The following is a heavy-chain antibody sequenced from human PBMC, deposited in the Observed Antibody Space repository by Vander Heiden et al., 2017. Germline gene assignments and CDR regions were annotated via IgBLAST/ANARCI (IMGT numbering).Heavy chain of an antibody. CDR1: GYSFTTYW. J-gene: IGHJ5*02. CDR2: VDPSDSFS. D-gene: IGHD2-15*01. V-gene: IGHV5-10-1*03. CDR3: ARGQAASDP. Sequence: EVQLVRSGAEVKKPGESLRISCKGFGYSFTTYWISWVRQMPGKGLEWIGSVDPSDSFSNYSPSFQGHVTISTDKSISTAYLQWSSLRASDTAMYYCARGQAASDPWGQGTLVTVSS.